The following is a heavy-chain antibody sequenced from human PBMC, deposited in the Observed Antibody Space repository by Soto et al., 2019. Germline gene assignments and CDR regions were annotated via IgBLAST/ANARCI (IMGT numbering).Heavy chain of an antibody. D-gene: IGHD2-2*01. CDR1: GFTFSAYY. CDR3: ASEYCSSTSCSLWAALEVMDV. Sequence: QVQLVESGGGLVKPGGSLRLSCAASGFTFSAYYMSWIRQAPGKGLEWVSYISRSGSTIYYAESVKGRFTISRDNAKNSRYLQMNSLRAEDTAVYYCASEYCSSTSCSLWAALEVMDVWGQGTTVTVSS. CDR2: ISRSGSTI. J-gene: IGHJ6*02. V-gene: IGHV3-11*01.